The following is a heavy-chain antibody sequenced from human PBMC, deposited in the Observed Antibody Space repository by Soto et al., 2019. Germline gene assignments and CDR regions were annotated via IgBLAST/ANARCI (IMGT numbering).Heavy chain of an antibody. CDR2: IIPTFGTA. V-gene: IGHV1-69*13. D-gene: IGHD3-22*01. Sequence: ASVKVSCKASGGTFSSYAISWVRQAPGQGLEWMGGIIPTFGTANYAQKFQGRVTITADESTSTAYMELSSLRSEDTAVYYCARPSYYYDSRDDAFDIWGQGTMVTVSS. CDR1: GGTFSSYA. CDR3: ARPSYYYDSRDDAFDI. J-gene: IGHJ3*02.